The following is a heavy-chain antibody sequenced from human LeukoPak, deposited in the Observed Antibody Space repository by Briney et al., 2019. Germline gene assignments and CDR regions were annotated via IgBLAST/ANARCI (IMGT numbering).Heavy chain of an antibody. CDR2: ISSSSSYI. J-gene: IGHJ4*02. V-gene: IGHV3-21*06. CDR1: GFTFSIYS. Sequence: PGGSLRLSCAASGFTFSIYSMNWVRQAPGKWLEWVSSISSSSSYIYYADSVKGRFTISRDTAKHSVYLQMNRLRAEETAVYYCARARYYDSSGYWNYWGQGTMVTVSS. D-gene: IGHD3-22*01. CDR3: ARARYYDSSGYWNY.